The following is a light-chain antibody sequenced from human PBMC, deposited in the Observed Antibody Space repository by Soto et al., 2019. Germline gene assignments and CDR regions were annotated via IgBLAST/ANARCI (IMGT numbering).Light chain of an antibody. Sequence: EIVLTQSPGTLSLSPGERATLSCRASQTVTNNYLAWYQQKPGQAPRLLIHDASIRATGIPDRFSGSGSGTDFTLTISRLEPEDSAVYYCQQTAHAPLTFGGGTKVETK. J-gene: IGKJ4*01. CDR2: DAS. CDR3: QQTAHAPLT. V-gene: IGKV3-20*01. CDR1: QTVTNNY.